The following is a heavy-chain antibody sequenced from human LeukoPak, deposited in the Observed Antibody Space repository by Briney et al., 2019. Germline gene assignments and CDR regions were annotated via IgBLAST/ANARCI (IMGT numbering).Heavy chain of an antibody. J-gene: IGHJ4*02. V-gene: IGHV3-48*04. CDR1: GFAFSTYG. D-gene: IGHD2-21*02. Sequence: GGSLRLSCAASGFAFSTYGMNWVRQAPGKGLEWVSYISTSGSTINYADSVKGRFTISRDNAKNSLYLQMNSLRAEDTAVYYCARYLPGGAHDCALWGQGTLVTVSS. CDR3: ARYLPGGAHDCAL. CDR2: ISTSGSTI.